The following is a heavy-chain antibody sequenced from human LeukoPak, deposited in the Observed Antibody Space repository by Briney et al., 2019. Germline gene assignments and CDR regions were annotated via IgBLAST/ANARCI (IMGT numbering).Heavy chain of an antibody. Sequence: SQTLSLTCTVSGGSISSGTYYWSWIRQPAGKGLEWIGRIYTSGITNYNPSLKSRVAISVDTSKNQFSLKLSSVTAADTAVYYCARTYRDSGSYYFDYWGQGTLVTVSS. CDR2: IYTSGIT. CDR3: ARTYRDSGSYYFDY. V-gene: IGHV4-61*02. J-gene: IGHJ4*02. D-gene: IGHD1-26*01. CDR1: GGSISSGTYY.